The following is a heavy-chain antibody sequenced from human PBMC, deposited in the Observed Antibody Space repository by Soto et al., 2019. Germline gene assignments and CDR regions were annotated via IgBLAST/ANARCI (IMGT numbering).Heavy chain of an antibody. D-gene: IGHD3-10*01. J-gene: IGHJ4*02. V-gene: IGHV1-18*01. CDR2: VSPYISNS. CDR3: ATSFGSGSRAFDY. Sequence: ASVKVSCKACGYTFTSYGISWVRQAPGLGLEWMGRVSPYISNSNYALKFQGGVTITADKSTSTAYMVLSSLRSEDTAIYYCATSFGSGSRAFDYWGQGALLTVSS. CDR1: GYTFTSYG.